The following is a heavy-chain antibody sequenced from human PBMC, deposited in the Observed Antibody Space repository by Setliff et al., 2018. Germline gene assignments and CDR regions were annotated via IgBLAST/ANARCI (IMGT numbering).Heavy chain of an antibody. CDR3: VRDRTAYSYGLDV. Sequence: ETLSLTCTVSGGSISPYFWSWIRQPPGKGLEWIGYIYHNGNTNFNPSLKTRVTMSVDTSKNQFALNLRSVTAADTAVYYCVRDRTAYSYGLDVWGQGTTVTVSS. CDR2: IYHNGNT. CDR1: GGSISPYF. D-gene: IGHD5-18*01. J-gene: IGHJ6*02. V-gene: IGHV4-59*01.